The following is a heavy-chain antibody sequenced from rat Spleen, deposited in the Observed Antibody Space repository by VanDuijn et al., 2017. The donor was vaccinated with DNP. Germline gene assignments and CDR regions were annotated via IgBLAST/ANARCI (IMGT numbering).Heavy chain of an antibody. CDR1: GFTFSDYY. CDR2: ISYDGSST. J-gene: IGHJ2*01. CDR3: ARQWYSGDY. Sequence: EVQLVESDGGLVQPGRSLKLSCAASGFTFSDYYMAWVRQAPTKGLEWVATISYDGSSTYYRDSVKGRFTISRDNAKSTLYLQMDSLRSEDTATYYCARQWYSGDYWGQGVMVTVSS. D-gene: IGHD1-1*01. V-gene: IGHV5-29*01.